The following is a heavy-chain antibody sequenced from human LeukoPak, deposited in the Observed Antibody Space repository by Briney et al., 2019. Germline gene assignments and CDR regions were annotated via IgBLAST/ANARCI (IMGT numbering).Heavy chain of an antibody. CDR2: IKQDGSEK. J-gene: IGHJ5*02. Sequence: GGSLRLSCAASGFTFSSYWMSWIRQAPGKGLEWVANIKQDGSEKTYVDSVKGRFTISRDNAKNSLYMQMNSLRGEDTAVYYCAVNANSGTYPTWGQGTLVTVSP. V-gene: IGHV3-7*01. CDR1: GFTFSSYW. CDR3: AVNANSGTYPT. D-gene: IGHD3-10*01.